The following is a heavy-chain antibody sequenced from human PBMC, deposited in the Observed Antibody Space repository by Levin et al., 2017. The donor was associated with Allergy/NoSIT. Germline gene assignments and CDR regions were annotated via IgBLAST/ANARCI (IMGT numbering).Heavy chain of an antibody. CDR2: IGSTSATI. J-gene: IGHJ6*02. Sequence: GESLKISCKASGFTFSIYSMNWVRQVPGKGLEWISYIGSTSATIYYADSVKGRFTVSRDNAKGSLYLHMNSLRAEDTAVYYCARDAIGFDYYGMDVWGQGTTVTVSS. V-gene: IGHV3-48*01. D-gene: IGHD3-10*01. CDR1: GFTFSIYS. CDR3: ARDAIGFDYYGMDV.